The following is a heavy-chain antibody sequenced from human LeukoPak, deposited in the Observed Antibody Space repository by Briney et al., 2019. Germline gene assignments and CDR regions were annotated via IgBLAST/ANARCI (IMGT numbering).Heavy chain of an antibody. CDR3: ARQYTIFGVVVIDY. Sequence: GGSLRLSCAASGFTFSSYSMNWVRQAPGKGLEWVSSISSSSSSYIYYADSVKGRFTISRDNAKNSLYLQMNSLRAEDTAVYYCARQYTIFGVVVIDYWGQGTLVTVSS. CDR1: GFTFSSYS. CDR2: ISSSSSSYI. J-gene: IGHJ4*02. D-gene: IGHD3-3*01. V-gene: IGHV3-21*01.